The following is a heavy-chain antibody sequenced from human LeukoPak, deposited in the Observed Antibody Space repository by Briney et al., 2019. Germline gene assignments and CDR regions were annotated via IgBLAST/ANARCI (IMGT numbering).Heavy chain of an antibody. Sequence: ASVKVSCKASGYTFTGYYMHWVRQAPGQGLEWMGWINPNSGGTNYAQKFQGRVTMTRDTSISTAYMELGRLRSDDTAVYYCARVLTTVTTFIGHWGQGTLVTVSS. V-gene: IGHV1-2*02. CDR3: ARVLTTVTTFIGH. D-gene: IGHD4-17*01. CDR1: GYTFTGYY. CDR2: INPNSGGT. J-gene: IGHJ4*02.